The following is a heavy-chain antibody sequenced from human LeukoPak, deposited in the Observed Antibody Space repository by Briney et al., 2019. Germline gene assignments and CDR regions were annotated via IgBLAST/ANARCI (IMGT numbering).Heavy chain of an antibody. V-gene: IGHV4-4*07. D-gene: IGHD3-10*01. J-gene: IGHJ3*02. CDR1: GGSISSYY. Sequence: TSETLSLTCTGSGGSISSYYWSWIRQPAGKGLEWIGRIYTSGSTNYNPSLKSRVTMSVDTSKNQFSLKLSSVTAADTAVYYCARDLVQGITMVRGVIAVRAAFDIWGQGTMVTVSS. CDR2: IYTSGST. CDR3: ARDLVQGITMVRGVIAVRAAFDI.